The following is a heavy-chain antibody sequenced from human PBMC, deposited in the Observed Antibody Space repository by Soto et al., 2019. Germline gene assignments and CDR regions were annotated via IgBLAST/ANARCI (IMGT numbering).Heavy chain of an antibody. D-gene: IGHD3-16*01. J-gene: IGHJ4*02. CDR2: ISYSGST. V-gene: IGHV4-61*01. CDR3: ASALATFDFDY. CDR1: GGSVSSGSYY. Sequence: PSETLSLTCTVSGGSVSSGSYYWSWIRQPPGKGLEWIGYISYSGSTNYNPSLKSRVTISVDTSKNQFSLKLSSVTAADTAVYYCASALATFDFDYWGQGTLVTSPQ.